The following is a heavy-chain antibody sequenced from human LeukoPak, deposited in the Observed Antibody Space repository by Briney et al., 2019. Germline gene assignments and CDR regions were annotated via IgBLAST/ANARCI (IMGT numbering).Heavy chain of an antibody. Sequence: PSETLSLTCTVSGGSISSYYWNWIRQPPGKGLEWIGYISYSGSTNYNPSLKSRVTISVDTSKNQFSLKLSSVTAADTAVYYCASLSGSYHDAFDIWGQGTMVTVSS. D-gene: IGHD1-26*01. CDR1: GGSISSYY. V-gene: IGHV4-59*08. CDR2: ISYSGST. CDR3: ASLSGSYHDAFDI. J-gene: IGHJ3*02.